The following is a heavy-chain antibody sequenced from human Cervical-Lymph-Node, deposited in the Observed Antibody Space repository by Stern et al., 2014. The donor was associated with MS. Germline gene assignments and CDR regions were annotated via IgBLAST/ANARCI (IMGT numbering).Heavy chain of an antibody. CDR2: IDPSDSYT. Sequence: VQLVQSGAEVKKPDESLRISCKASGYTFTTQWISWVRQMPGKGLEWMGRIDPSDSYTNYSPSFQGHVTISVDKSIRTAYLQWSSLKASDSAMYFCARHGGRGGSSYIDYWGQGTLVTVSS. CDR1: GYTFTTQW. CDR3: ARHGGRGGSSYIDY. V-gene: IGHV5-10-1*01. D-gene: IGHD4-23*01. J-gene: IGHJ4*02.